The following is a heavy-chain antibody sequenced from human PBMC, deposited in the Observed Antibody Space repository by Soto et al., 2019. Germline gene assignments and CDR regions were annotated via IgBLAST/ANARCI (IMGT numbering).Heavy chain of an antibody. CDR3: ARTLGVVVPAARYYFDY. CDR2: INHSGST. J-gene: IGHJ4*02. Sequence: QVQLQQWGAGLLKPSETLSLTCAVYGESFSGYYWSWIRQPPGKGLEWIGEINHSGSTNYNPSLKSRVTISVDTSKNQFSLKLSSVTAADTAVYYCARTLGVVVPAARYYFDYWGQGTLVTVSS. D-gene: IGHD2-2*01. CDR1: GESFSGYY. V-gene: IGHV4-34*01.